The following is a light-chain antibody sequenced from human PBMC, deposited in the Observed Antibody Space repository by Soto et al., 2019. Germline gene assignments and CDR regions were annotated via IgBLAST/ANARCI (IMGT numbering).Light chain of an antibody. CDR2: DAS. CDR1: QSVSSN. CDR3: QQYNDWPPRWT. Sequence: EIVMTQSPATLSVSPGESATLSCRASQSVSSNLAWYQQKPGQAPRLLIYDASTRATGIPARFSGSGSGTEFTLTISSLQSEDFAVYYCQQYNDWPPRWTFGQGTKVEIK. V-gene: IGKV3-15*01. J-gene: IGKJ1*01.